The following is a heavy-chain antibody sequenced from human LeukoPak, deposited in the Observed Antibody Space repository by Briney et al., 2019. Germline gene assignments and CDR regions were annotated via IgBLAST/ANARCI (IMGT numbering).Heavy chain of an antibody. CDR1: GGTFSSYA. Sequence: SVKVSCKASGGTFSSYAISWVRQAPGQGLEWMGRIIPILGIANYAQKFQGRVTITADKSTSTAYMELSSLRSEDAAVYYCARSQWELPLSYWGQGTLVTVSS. D-gene: IGHD1-26*01. CDR2: IIPILGIA. V-gene: IGHV1-69*04. J-gene: IGHJ4*02. CDR3: ARSQWELPLSY.